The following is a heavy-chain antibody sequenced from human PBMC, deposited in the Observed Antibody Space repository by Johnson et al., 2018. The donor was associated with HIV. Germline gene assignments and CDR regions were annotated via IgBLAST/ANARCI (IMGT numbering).Heavy chain of an antibody. Sequence: QEQLVESGGGVVQPGGSLRLSCAASGFTFSSYGMHWVRQAPGKGLEWVAFIRYDGSNKYYADSVKGRFTISRDNSKNTLYLQMNSLRAEDTAVYYCAKGEPYYYDIGDAFDIWGQGTMVTVSS. V-gene: IGHV3-30*02. CDR2: IRYDGSNK. D-gene: IGHD3-22*01. CDR3: AKGEPYYYDIGDAFDI. J-gene: IGHJ3*02. CDR1: GFTFSSYG.